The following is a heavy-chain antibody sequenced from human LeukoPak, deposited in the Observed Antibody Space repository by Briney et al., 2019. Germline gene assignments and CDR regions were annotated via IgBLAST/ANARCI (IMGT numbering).Heavy chain of an antibody. J-gene: IGHJ6*02. CDR1: GGSISSYY. CDR3: ARGRLNVATTYYYYYGMDV. CDR2: IYYSGST. D-gene: IGHD5-12*01. V-gene: IGHV4-59*01. Sequence: PSETLSLTRTVSGGSISSYYWSWIRQPPGKGLEWIGYIYYSGSTNYNPSLKSRVTISVDTSNNQFSLKLSSVTAADTAVYYCARGRLNVATTYYYYYGMDVWGQGTTVTVSS.